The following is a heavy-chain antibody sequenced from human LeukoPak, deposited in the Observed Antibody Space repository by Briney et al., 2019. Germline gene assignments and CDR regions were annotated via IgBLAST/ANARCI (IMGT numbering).Heavy chain of an antibody. CDR1: GFTFSSYC. V-gene: IGHV3-7*05. CDR2: IKQDGSER. D-gene: IGHD1-26*01. Sequence: PGGSLRLSCAASGFTFSSYCMSWVRQAPGKGLEWVAYIKQDGSERYYVDSVKGRFTISRDNAKNSLFLQMNSLRAEDTAVYYCAREGVGATTLWGQGTLVTVSS. J-gene: IGHJ4*02. CDR3: AREGVGATTL.